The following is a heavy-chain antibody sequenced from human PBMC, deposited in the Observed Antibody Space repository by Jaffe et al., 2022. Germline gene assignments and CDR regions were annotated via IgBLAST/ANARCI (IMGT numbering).Heavy chain of an antibody. D-gene: IGHD3-10*01. J-gene: IGHJ6*03. CDR2: IYTSGST. CDR1: GGSISSGSYY. CDR3: VRHHYYGSGREYYYYMDV. Sequence: QVQLQESGPGLVKPSQTLSLTCTVSGGSISSGSYYWSWIRQPAGKGLEWIGRIYTSGSTNYNPSLKSRVTISVDTSKNQFSLKLSSVTAADTAVYYCVRHHYYGSGREYYYYMDVWGKGTTVTVSS. V-gene: IGHV4-61*02.